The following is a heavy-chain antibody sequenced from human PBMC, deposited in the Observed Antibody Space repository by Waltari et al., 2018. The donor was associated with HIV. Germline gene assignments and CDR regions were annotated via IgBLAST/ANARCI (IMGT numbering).Heavy chain of an antibody. D-gene: IGHD6-19*01. CDR1: GFSITRYG. V-gene: IGHV1-18*04. Sequence: QVRLVHSGPEVKKPGASVTVSCKASGFSITRYGFSWVRQAPGQGREWMGWIHTYTGNTDSAENFQGRVTMTRDTFTNTIYMELRTLKSDDSAIYFCVRDLSPMGKSGWYDSWGQGTVVTVSS. CDR2: IHTYTGNT. J-gene: IGHJ1*01. CDR3: VRDLSPMGKSGWYDS.